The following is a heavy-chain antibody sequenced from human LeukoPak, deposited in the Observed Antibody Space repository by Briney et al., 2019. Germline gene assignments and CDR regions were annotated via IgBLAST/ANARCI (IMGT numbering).Heavy chain of an antibody. CDR2: IHYSGTN. CDR3: AASGSSWWEGYFHD. J-gene: IGHJ1*01. D-gene: IGHD6-13*01. CDR1: RASTSRFF. Sequence: ESPSLTPTVSRASTSRFFCSSITQSPGNGRELFGNIHYSGTNKYKRSISSRVTLSMDTSKNQVSLILSSVTAADTAMYYCAASGSSWWEGYFHDWGQGTLVSVSS. V-gene: IGHV4-59*01.